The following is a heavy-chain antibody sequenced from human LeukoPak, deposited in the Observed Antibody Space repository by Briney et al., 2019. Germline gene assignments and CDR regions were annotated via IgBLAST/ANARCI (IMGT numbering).Heavy chain of an antibody. D-gene: IGHD5-24*01. CDR1: GFTFKDYW. CDR3: ARDAERWLQFWVSYYFDY. J-gene: IGHJ4*02. Sequence: GGSLRLSCAASGFTFKDYWMHWVRQVPGKGLVWVARITSDGSSASYADSVKGRFTISRDNSKNTLYLQMNSLRAEDTAVYYCARDAERWLQFWVSYYFDYWGQGTLVTVSS. CDR2: ITSDGSSA. V-gene: IGHV3-74*01.